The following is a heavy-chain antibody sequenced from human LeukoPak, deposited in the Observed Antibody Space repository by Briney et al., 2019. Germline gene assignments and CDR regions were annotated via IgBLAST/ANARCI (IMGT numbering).Heavy chain of an antibody. Sequence: PGGSLRLSWAASGLTFSNYCMSWVRQVPGKGLEWVSAIRGRGARAYYADSVNGRFSICRVNSANPTYLQIHSLRAEDTALYYCAKEALPGTGEGFDSWGQGTLVTVSS. D-gene: IGHD1-1*01. CDR1: GLTFSNYC. CDR2: IRGRGARA. J-gene: IGHJ4*02. CDR3: AKEALPGTGEGFDS. V-gene: IGHV3-23*01.